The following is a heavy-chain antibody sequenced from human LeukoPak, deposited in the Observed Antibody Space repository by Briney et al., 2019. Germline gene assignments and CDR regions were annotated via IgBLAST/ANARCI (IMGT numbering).Heavy chain of an antibody. D-gene: IGHD5-18*01. Sequence: PGGSLRLSCAASGFTFSSYAMSWVRQAPGKGLEWVSAISGSGGSTYYADSVKGRFTISRDNSKNTLYLQMNSLRAEDTAVYYCAIGVSRGYSYGYNFDYWGQGTLVTVSS. V-gene: IGHV3-23*01. CDR1: GFTFSSYA. CDR2: ISGSGGST. CDR3: AIGVSRGYSYGYNFDY. J-gene: IGHJ4*02.